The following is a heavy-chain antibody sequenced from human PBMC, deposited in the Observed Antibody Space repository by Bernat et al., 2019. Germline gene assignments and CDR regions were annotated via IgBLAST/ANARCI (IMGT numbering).Heavy chain of an antibody. J-gene: IGHJ6*02. CDR1: GFTFDDYA. CDR2: ISFDGSNK. D-gene: IGHD3-16*02. V-gene: IGHV3-30*18. Sequence: VQLVESGGGLVQPGRSLRLSCAASGFTFDDYAMHWVRQAPGKGLEWVAVISFDGSNKYYADSVKGRFTISRDNSKNTLFLQMNSLRAEDTAVYYCAKGVSIYYGMDVWGQGTTVTVSS. CDR3: AKGVSIYYGMDV.